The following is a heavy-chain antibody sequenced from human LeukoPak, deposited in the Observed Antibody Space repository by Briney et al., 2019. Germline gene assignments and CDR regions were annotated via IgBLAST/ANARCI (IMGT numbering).Heavy chain of an antibody. D-gene: IGHD2-15*01. CDR2: INHSGST. V-gene: IGHV4-34*01. Sequence: EWIGEINHSGSTNYNPSLKSRVTISVDTSKNQFSLKLSSVTAADTAVYYCARHIVVVVAATLKAFDIWGQGTMVTVSS. J-gene: IGHJ3*02. CDR3: ARHIVVVVAATLKAFDI.